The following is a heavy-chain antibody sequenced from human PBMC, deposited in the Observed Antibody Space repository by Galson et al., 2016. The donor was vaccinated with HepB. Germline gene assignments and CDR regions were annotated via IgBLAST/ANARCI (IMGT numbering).Heavy chain of an antibody. CDR1: GGSISSGGRY. CDR3: ARCGRPHDHDLGNGMDV. CDR2: SNNRGNT. J-gene: IGHJ6*02. D-gene: IGHD3/OR15-3a*01. V-gene: IGHV4-31*03. Sequence: TLSLTCTVSGGSISSGGRYWGWIRQHPGKGLEWIGYSNNRGNTYYNPSLKSRLTISVDTSKNQFSLELTSVAAADTAVYYCARCGRPHDHDLGNGMDVWGQGTTVTVS.